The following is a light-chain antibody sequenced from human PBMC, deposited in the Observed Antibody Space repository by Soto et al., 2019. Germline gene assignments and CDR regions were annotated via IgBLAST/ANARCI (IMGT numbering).Light chain of an antibody. V-gene: IGKV2-28*01. CDR2: LGS. CDR1: QSLLHSNGYNY. CDR3: MQALQTPFT. Sequence: IVMTQSPLPLPVTPGEPASISCRSSQSLLHSNGYNYLDWYVQKPGQSPHLLIYLGSNRASGVPDRFSGSGSGTDFTLKISRVEAEDVGVYYCMQALQTPFTFGPGTKVDIK. J-gene: IGKJ3*01.